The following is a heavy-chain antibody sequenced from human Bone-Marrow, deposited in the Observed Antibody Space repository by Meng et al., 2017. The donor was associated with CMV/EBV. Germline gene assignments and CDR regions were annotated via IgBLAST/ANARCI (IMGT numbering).Heavy chain of an antibody. CDR1: GFTVSSNY. Sequence: GGSLRLSCAASGFTVSSNYMSWVRQAPGKGLEWDSVIYSGGSTYYADSVKGRFTISRDNSKNTLYLQMNSLRAEDTAVYYCAKEATPGYYYYGMDVWGQGTTVTVSS. V-gene: IGHV3-53*05. CDR2: IYSGGST. CDR3: AKEATPGYYYYGMDV. D-gene: IGHD7-27*01. J-gene: IGHJ6*02.